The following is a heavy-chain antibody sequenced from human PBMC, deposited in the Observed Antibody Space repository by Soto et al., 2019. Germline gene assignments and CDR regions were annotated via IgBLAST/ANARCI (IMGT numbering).Heavy chain of an antibody. CDR1: GFSLDSTAVG. V-gene: IGHV2-5*02. Sequence: SGPTLVNPMHTLTLTCNFSGFSLDSTAVGVGWLRQPPGKALECLALIYWDGDKRYNPSLTNRVIITKDTSKNQVVLTMTDMAPADTGTYFCAHLILGGTFVRGVTLDYWGQGVLVTVSA. CDR2: IYWDGDK. CDR3: AHLILGGTFVRGVTLDY. J-gene: IGHJ4*02. D-gene: IGHD3-10*01.